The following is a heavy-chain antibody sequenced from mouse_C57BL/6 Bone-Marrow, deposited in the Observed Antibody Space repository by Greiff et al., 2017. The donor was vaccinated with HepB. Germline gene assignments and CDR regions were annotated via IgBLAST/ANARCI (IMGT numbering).Heavy chain of an antibody. CDR1: GFNIKDYY. Sequence: VQLQQSGAELVRPGASVKLSCTASGFNIKDYYMHWVKQRPEQGLEWIGWIDPENGDTEYASKFQGKATITADTSSNTAYLQHSSLTSEDTAVYYCLLTTVVAHYFDYWGQGTTLTVSS. CDR2: IDPENGDT. V-gene: IGHV14-4*01. J-gene: IGHJ2*01. D-gene: IGHD1-1*01. CDR3: LLTTVVAHYFDY.